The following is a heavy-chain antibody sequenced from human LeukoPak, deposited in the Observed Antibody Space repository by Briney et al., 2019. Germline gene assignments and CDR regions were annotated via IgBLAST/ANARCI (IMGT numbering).Heavy chain of an antibody. CDR3: AKDLWFGEFAYYYYGMDV. J-gene: IGHJ6*02. CDR1: GFTFSSYA. CDR2: ISGSGGST. D-gene: IGHD3-10*01. Sequence: PGGSLRPSCAASGFTFSSYAMSWVRQAPGKGLEWVSAISGSGGSTYYADSVKGRFTISRDNSKNTLYLQMNSLRAEDTAVYYCAKDLWFGEFAYYYYGMDVWGQGTTVTVSS. V-gene: IGHV3-23*01.